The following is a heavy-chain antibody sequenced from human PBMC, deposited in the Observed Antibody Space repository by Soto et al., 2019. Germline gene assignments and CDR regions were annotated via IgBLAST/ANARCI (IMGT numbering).Heavy chain of an antibody. D-gene: IGHD4-17*01. CDR1: GFTFSSYA. CDR3: ARGLHGDRTFDY. V-gene: IGHV3-64*01. Sequence: GGSLRLSCAASGFTFSSYAMHWVRQAPGKELEYVSAISSNGGSTYYANSVKGGFTISRDNSKNTLYLQMGSLRAEDMAVYYCARGLHGDRTFDYWGQGTLVTVSS. J-gene: IGHJ4*02. CDR2: ISSNGGST.